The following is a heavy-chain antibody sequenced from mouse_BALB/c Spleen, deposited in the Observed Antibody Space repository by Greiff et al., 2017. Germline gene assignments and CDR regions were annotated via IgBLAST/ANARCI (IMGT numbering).Heavy chain of an antibody. CDR3: AREGLPSYYAMDY. J-gene: IGHJ4*01. D-gene: IGHD2-4*01. Sequence: VQLVESGPGLVAPSQSLSITCTVSGFSLTSYGVHWVRQPPGKGLEWLGVIWAGGSTNYNSALMSRLSISKDNSKSQVFLKMNSLQTDDTAMYYCAREGLPSYYAMDYWGQGTSVTVSS. CDR1: GFSLTSYG. CDR2: IWAGGST. V-gene: IGHV2-9*02.